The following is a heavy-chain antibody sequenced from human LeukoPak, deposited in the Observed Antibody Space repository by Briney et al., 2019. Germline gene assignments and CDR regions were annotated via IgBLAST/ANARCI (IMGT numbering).Heavy chain of an antibody. CDR3: ARPRDEYDWFDP. CDR2: IYYSGST. CDR1: GGSISSSSYY. J-gene: IGHJ5*02. Sequence: PSETLSLTXTVSGGSISSSSYYWGWIRQPPGKGLEWIGSIYYSGSTYYNPSLKSRVTISVDTSKNQFSLKLSSVTAADTAVYYCARPRDEYDWFDPWGQGTLVTVSS. D-gene: IGHD2/OR15-2a*01. V-gene: IGHV4-39*01.